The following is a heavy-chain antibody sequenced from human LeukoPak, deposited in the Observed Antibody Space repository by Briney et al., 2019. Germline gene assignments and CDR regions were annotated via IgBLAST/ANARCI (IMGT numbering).Heavy chain of an antibody. D-gene: IGHD6-13*01. J-gene: IGHJ4*02. Sequence: SETLSLTCTVSGGSISSSSHYWGWIRQPPGKGLEWIGSIYYSGRTYYNPSLKSRVTISVDTSKNQFSLKLSSVTAADTAVYYCARDLPYSSSWESIDYWGQGTLVTVSS. V-gene: IGHV4-39*07. CDR2: IYYSGRT. CDR3: ARDLPYSSSWESIDY. CDR1: GGSISSSSHY.